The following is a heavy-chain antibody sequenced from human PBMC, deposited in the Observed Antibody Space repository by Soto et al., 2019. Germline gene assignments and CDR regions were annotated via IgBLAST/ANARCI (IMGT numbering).Heavy chain of an antibody. CDR2: IYYSGST. J-gene: IGHJ4*02. D-gene: IGHD3-10*01. Sequence: SETLSLTCTVSGGSISSSSYYWGWIRQPPGKGLEWIGSIYYSGSTYYNPSLKSRVTISVDTSKNQFSLKLSSVTAADTAVYYCASPLAMVRGGNRFDYWGQGTLVTVSS. CDR1: GGSISSSSYY. CDR3: ASPLAMVRGGNRFDY. V-gene: IGHV4-39*01.